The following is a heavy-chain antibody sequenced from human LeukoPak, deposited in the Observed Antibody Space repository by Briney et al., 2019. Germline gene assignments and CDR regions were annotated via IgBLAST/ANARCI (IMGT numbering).Heavy chain of an antibody. Sequence: KPSETLSLTCTVSGGSISSYYWGWVRQPPGKGLEWIGSMYHSGSTYYNPSLKSRVTISLDTSKNQFSLKLSSVTAADTAVYYCARLAQGGSKTYYFDYWGQGTLVTVSS. CDR1: GGSISSYY. D-gene: IGHD5-12*01. J-gene: IGHJ4*02. CDR3: ARLAQGGSKTYYFDY. CDR2: MYHSGST. V-gene: IGHV4-38-2*02.